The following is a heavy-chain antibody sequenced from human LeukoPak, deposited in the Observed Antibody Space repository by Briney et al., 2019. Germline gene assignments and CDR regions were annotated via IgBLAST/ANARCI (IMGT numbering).Heavy chain of an antibody. V-gene: IGHV3-30*09. Sequence: PGGSLRLSCESSGFTLSNRWMTWVRQAPGKGLEWVSFISTDGNYKYYADSVKGRFAVSRDNSKNMLYLQMNSLSADDTAVYYCARRPVATIKGYFDSWGQGTLVTVSS. CDR1: GFTLSNRW. CDR2: ISTDGNYK. J-gene: IGHJ4*02. D-gene: IGHD5-24*01. CDR3: ARRPVATIKGYFDS.